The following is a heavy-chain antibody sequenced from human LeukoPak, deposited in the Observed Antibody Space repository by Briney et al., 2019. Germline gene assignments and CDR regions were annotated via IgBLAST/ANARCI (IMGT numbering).Heavy chain of an antibody. CDR2: VYTSGST. CDR1: GGSVSSGNYY. D-gene: IGHD6-13*01. Sequence: SETLSLTCTVSGGSVSSGNYYWSWIRQPAGKALEWIGRVYTSGSTKYKPSLKSRVTISLDTSKNQFSLKLRSVTAADTAVYYCARGRANVAAADNWFDPWGQGTLVTVSS. CDR3: ARGRANVAAADNWFDP. V-gene: IGHV4-61*02. J-gene: IGHJ5*02.